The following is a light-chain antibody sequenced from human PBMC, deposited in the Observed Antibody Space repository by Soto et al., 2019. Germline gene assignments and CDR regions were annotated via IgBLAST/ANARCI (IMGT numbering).Light chain of an antibody. CDR3: QRRSDWPPIT. CDR2: DAS. CDR1: QSVGSY. V-gene: IGKV3-11*01. J-gene: IGKJ5*01. Sequence: ETVLTQSPGTLSLSPGERATLSCRASQSVGSYLAWYQQKPGQAPRLLIYDASNRATGIPARFSGSGSGTDFTLTISRLEPEDFAVYYCQRRSDWPPITFGQGTRLEMK.